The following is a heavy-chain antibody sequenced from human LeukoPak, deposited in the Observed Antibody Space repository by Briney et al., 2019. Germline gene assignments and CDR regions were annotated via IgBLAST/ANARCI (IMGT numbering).Heavy chain of an antibody. J-gene: IGHJ4*02. CDR1: VFTFSSYG. CDR2: IRYDGSNK. CDR3: ATPTYYYGSGSYYNPLDY. V-gene: IGHV3-30*02. D-gene: IGHD3-10*01. Sequence: GGSLRLSCAASVFTFSSYGMHWVRQAPGKGLEWVAFIRYDGSNKYYADSVKGRFTISRDNSKNTLYLQMNSLRAEDTAVYYCATPTYYYGSGSYYNPLDYWGQGTLVTVSS.